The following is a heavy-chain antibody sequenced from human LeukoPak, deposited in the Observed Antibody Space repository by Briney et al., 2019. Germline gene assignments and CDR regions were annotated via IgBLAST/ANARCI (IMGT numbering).Heavy chain of an antibody. J-gene: IGHJ6*02. Sequence: SQTLSLTCTVSGGSISSGGYYWSWIRQHPGKGLEWIGYIYYSGSTCYNPSLKSRVTISVDTSKNQFSLKLSSVTAADTAVYYCARVRRRSSSHYYYGMDVWGQGTTVTVSS. CDR2: IYYSGST. CDR3: ARVRRRSSSHYYYGMDV. V-gene: IGHV4-31*03. D-gene: IGHD6-6*01. CDR1: GGSISSGGYY.